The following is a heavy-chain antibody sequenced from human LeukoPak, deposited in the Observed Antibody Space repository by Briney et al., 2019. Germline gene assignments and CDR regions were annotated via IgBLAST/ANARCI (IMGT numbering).Heavy chain of an antibody. D-gene: IGHD6-6*01. CDR3: ARGVPSDY. J-gene: IGHJ4*02. CDR1: GGSFSGYY. V-gene: IGHV4-34*01. CDR2: NNHSGST. Sequence: SETLSLTCAVYGGSFSGYYWSWIRQPPGKGLEWIGENNHSGSTNYNPSLKSRVTISVDTSKNQFSLKLSSVTAADTAVYYCARGVPSDYWGQGTLVTVSS.